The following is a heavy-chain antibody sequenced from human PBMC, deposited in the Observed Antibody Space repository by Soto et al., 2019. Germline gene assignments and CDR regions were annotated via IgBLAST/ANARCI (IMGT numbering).Heavy chain of an antibody. V-gene: IGHV3-21*01. J-gene: IGHJ6*02. CDR1: GFTFSSYS. Sequence: GSLRLSCAASGFTFSSYSMNWVRQAPGKGLEWVSSISSSSSYIYYADSVKGRFTISRDNAKNSLYLQMNSLRAEDTAVYYCAREFGGDGSGSYYNVGYYYYYGMDVWGQGTTVTVSS. CDR2: ISSSSSYI. CDR3: AREFGGDGSGSYYNVGYYYYYGMDV. D-gene: IGHD3-10*01.